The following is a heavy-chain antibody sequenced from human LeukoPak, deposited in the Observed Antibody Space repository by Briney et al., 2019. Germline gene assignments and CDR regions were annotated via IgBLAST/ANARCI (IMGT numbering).Heavy chain of an antibody. CDR1: GFTYSNVW. Sequence: GGSLRLSCAASGFTYSNVWMNWVRQAPGKGLEWVGRIKTNAEGGTLDYTAPVKGRFTISRDDSKNTWYLQMDSLEVEDTGMYYWSTGIDDEGGYWGQGTLVTVSS. J-gene: IGHJ4*02. CDR3: STGIDDEGGY. D-gene: IGHD3-3*02. CDR2: IKTNAEGGTL. V-gene: IGHV3-15*07.